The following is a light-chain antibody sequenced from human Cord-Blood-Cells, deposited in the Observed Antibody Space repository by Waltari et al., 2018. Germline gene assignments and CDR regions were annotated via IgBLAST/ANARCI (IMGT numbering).Light chain of an antibody. Sequence: QSALTQPASVSGSPGQSITISCTGTSSDVGSYNLVSWYQQHPGKAPKLMIYEGSNRPSGVSNRFSGSKSGNTASLTISGLLAEDEADYYCCSYAGSSTFVVFGGGTKLTVL. CDR1: SSDVGSYNL. V-gene: IGLV2-23*03. J-gene: IGLJ2*01. CDR2: EGS. CDR3: CSYAGSSTFVV.